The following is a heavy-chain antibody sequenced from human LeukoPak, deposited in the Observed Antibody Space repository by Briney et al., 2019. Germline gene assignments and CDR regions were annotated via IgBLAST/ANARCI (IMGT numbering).Heavy chain of an antibody. J-gene: IGHJ4*02. Sequence: GRSLRLSCAASGFPFSSYTLHWVRQAPGKGLEWVALISYDGSEKNYADSVKGRFTVSRDNSQNILFLQMNSLTVEDTALYYCARIYAGPNGFWGQGTLVTVSP. V-gene: IGHV3-30-3*01. CDR1: GFPFSSYT. CDR2: ISYDGSEK. CDR3: ARIYAGPNGF. D-gene: IGHD5-24*01.